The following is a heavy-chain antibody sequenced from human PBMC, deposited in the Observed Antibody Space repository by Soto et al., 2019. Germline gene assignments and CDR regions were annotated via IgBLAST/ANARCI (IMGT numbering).Heavy chain of an antibody. CDR2: IYYSGST. CDR1: GGSISSGSSY. V-gene: IGHV4-39*01. CDR3: ARHAYYDILTGYYLSGFDP. D-gene: IGHD3-9*01. Sequence: PSETLSLTCTVSGGSISSGSSYWGWIRQPPGKGLEWIGNIYYSGSTYYNPSLESRVTISVDTSKNQFSLKLSSVTAADTAVYYCARHAYYDILTGYYLSGFDPWGQGTLVTVSS. J-gene: IGHJ5*02.